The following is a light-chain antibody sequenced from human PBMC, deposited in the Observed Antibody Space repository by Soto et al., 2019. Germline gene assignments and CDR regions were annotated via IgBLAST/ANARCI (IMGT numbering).Light chain of an antibody. V-gene: IGKV3-20*01. CDR1: QSVTSNY. J-gene: IGKJ1*01. CDR3: QQYNSYPWT. Sequence: EIVLTQSPGTLSLSPGERATLSCRASQSVTSNYLAWYQQKPGQAPRLLIFGASIRDTGIPDRFSGSGSGTDFTLTISRLEPDDFATYYCQQYNSYPWTFGQGTKVEIK. CDR2: GAS.